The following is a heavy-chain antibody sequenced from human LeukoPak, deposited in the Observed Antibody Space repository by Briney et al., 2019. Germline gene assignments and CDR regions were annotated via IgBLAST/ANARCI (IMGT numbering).Heavy chain of an antibody. CDR2: ISVNNGNR. J-gene: IGHJ4*02. CDR3: ARERNYYDSSGYYRVFDY. V-gene: IGHV1-18*01. Sequence: ASVTVSCTASGYTFTIYGISWVRQAPGQGLEWVGWISVNNGNRNYAQKLQGRVTMTTDTSTSTAYMELRSLRSDDTAVHYCARERNYYDSSGYYRVFDYWGQGTLVTVSS. D-gene: IGHD3-22*01. CDR1: GYTFTIYG.